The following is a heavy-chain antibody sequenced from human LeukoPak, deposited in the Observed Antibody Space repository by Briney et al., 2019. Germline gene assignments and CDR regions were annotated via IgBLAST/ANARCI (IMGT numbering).Heavy chain of an antibody. D-gene: IGHD4-17*01. Sequence: GGSLRLSCAASGFTFSSYSMNWVRQAPGKGLEWVSSISSSSSYIYYADSVKGRFTISRDNAKNSLYLQMNSLRAEDTAVYYCARAFGTTVTTLFWFDPWGRGTLVTVSS. V-gene: IGHV3-21*01. CDR3: ARAFGTTVTTLFWFDP. CDR1: GFTFSSYS. CDR2: ISSSSSYI. J-gene: IGHJ5*02.